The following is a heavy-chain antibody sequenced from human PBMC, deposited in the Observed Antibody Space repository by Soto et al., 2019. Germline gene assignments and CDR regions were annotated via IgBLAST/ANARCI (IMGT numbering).Heavy chain of an antibody. D-gene: IGHD2-8*01. CDR3: ARTHSYCTNGVCYIPQYYFDY. CDR2: IYYSGST. CDR1: GGSISSGGYY. Sequence: SETLSLTCTVSGGSISSGGYYWSWIRQHPGKGLEWIGYIYYSGSTYYNPSLKSRVTISVDTSKNQFSLKLSSVTAADTAVYYCARTHSYCTNGVCYIPQYYFDYWGQGTLVTVSS. J-gene: IGHJ4*02. V-gene: IGHV4-31*03.